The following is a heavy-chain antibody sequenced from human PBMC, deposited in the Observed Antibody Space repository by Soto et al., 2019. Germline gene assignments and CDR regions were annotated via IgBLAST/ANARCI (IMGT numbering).Heavy chain of an antibody. CDR1: GFSLSTSGMC. Sequence: SGPTLVNPTQTLTLTCTFSGFSLSTSGMCVSWIRQPPGKALEWLALIDWDDDKYYSTSLKTRLTISKDTSKNQVVLTMTNMDPVDTASFYFARIIIAVAGTYYYYYGMDVWGQGTTVTVSS. CDR3: ARIIIAVAGTYYYYYGMDV. J-gene: IGHJ6*02. D-gene: IGHD6-19*01. V-gene: IGHV2-70*01. CDR2: IDWDDDK.